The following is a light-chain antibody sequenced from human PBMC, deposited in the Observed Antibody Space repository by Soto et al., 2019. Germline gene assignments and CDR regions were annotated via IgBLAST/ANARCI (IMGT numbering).Light chain of an antibody. CDR1: QSVSTN. CDR3: QRYNNWPPCT. CDR2: GAS. V-gene: IGKV3-15*01. J-gene: IGKJ2*02. Sequence: EVVVTQSPATLSVSPGESVTLSCRASQSVSTNLAWYQQNPGQAPRLLLFGASTRATGVPARFSGSGSETEFILTIISRQSEDFSVYYCQRYNNWPPCTFGQGTKVEVK.